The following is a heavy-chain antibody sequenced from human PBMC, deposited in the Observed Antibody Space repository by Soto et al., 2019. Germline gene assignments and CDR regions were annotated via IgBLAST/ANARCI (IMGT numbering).Heavy chain of an antibody. Sequence: SLRLSCAASGFTFSSYWMHWVRQAPGKGLVWVSRINSDGSSTSYADSVKGRFTISRDNAKNTLYLQMNSLRAEDTAVYYCASSYYYYGMDVWGQGTTVTVSS. CDR1: GFTFSSYW. V-gene: IGHV3-74*01. CDR2: INSDGSST. CDR3: ASSYYYYGMDV. J-gene: IGHJ6*02.